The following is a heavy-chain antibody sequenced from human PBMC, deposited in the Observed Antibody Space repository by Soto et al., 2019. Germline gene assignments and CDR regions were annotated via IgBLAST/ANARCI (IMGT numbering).Heavy chain of an antibody. J-gene: IGHJ4*02. Sequence: QMQLVQSGPEVKKPGTSVKVSCKASGFTFTSSAVQWVRQARGQRLEWIGWIVVGSGNTNYAQKFQERGTITRDMATSPAYMELSSLRSEDTAVYYCAAESARNSVDYWGQGTLVTVSS. V-gene: IGHV1-58*01. CDR2: IVVGSGNT. CDR3: AAESARNSVDY. CDR1: GFTFTSSA. D-gene: IGHD4-4*01.